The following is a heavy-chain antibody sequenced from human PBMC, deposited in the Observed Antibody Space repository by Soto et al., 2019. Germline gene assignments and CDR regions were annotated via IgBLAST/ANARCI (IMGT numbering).Heavy chain of an antibody. J-gene: IGHJ3*02. CDR2: ISWNSGSI. CDR1: GFTFDDYA. D-gene: IGHD5-18*01. V-gene: IGHV3-9*01. Sequence: LRLSCAASGFTFDDYAMHWVRQAPGKGLEWVSGISWNSGSIGYADSVKGRFTISRDNAKNSLYLQMNSLSAEDTALYYCAKDIEDTAWDAFDIWGQGTMVTVSS. CDR3: AKDIEDTAWDAFDI.